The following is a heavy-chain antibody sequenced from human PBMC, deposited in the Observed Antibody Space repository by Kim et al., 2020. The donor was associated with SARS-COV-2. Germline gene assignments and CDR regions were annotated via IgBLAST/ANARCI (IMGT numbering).Heavy chain of an antibody. Sequence: NPAIKSLVTISLDTSKNHFSLKLSSVTAADTAVYFCARDPVRRDAYNFDSWGQGTLVTVSS. D-gene: IGHD3-16*01. CDR3: ARDPVRRDAYNFDS. V-gene: IGHV4-39*07. J-gene: IGHJ4*02.